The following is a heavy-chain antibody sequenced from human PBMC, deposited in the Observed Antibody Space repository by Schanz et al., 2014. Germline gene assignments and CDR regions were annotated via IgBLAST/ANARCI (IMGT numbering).Heavy chain of an antibody. CDR2: MSYDGSIK. CDR3: ARGTDWNLHY. J-gene: IGHJ4*02. Sequence: VQLVESGGGLIQRGESLRLSCSASGFSFSSYSMNWVRQAPGKGLEWVAAMSYDGSIKYYGDSVKGRFTISRDNAKNTLYLQMNSLRAEDTAVYYCARGTDWNLHYWGQGALVTVSS. V-gene: IGHV3-33*08. CDR1: GFSFSSYS. D-gene: IGHD1-1*01.